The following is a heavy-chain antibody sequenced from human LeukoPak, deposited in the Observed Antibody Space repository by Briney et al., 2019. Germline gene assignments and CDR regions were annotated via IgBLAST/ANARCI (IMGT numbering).Heavy chain of an antibody. D-gene: IGHD2-15*01. V-gene: IGHV4-39*01. J-gene: IGHJ3*02. CDR1: GGSISSSSYY. CDR2: IYYSGST. CDR3: ARRAVALFLPFSSDDAFDI. Sequence: PSETLSLTCTVSGGSISSSSYYWGWIRQPPGKGLEWIGSIYYSGSTYYNPSLKSRVTISVDTSKNQFSLKLSSVTAADTAVYYCARRAVALFLPFSSDDAFDIWGQGTMVTVSS.